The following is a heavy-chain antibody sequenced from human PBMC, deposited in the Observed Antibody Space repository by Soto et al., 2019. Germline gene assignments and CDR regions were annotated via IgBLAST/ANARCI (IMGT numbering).Heavy chain of an antibody. CDR2: ISYDGSNK. D-gene: IGHD3-22*01. Sequence: GGSLRLSCAASGFTFGSYAMHWVRQAPGKGLEWVAVISYDGSNKYYADSVKGRFTISRDNSKNTLYLQMNSLRAEDTAVYYCATLEAVVVQWRAFDTWGQGTMVTVSS. V-gene: IGHV3-30-3*01. CDR3: ATLEAVVVQWRAFDT. CDR1: GFTFGSYA. J-gene: IGHJ3*02.